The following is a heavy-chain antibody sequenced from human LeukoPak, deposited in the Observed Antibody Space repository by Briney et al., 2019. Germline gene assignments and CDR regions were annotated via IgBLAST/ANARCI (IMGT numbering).Heavy chain of an antibody. CDR3: AQGGGYDSFDY. Sequence: SETLSLSCTVSGGSINSYYWSWIRQPPGKGLEWIGYIHYSGSTNYNPSLRSRVTISVDTSKNQFSLKLSSVTAADTAVYYCAQGGGYDSFDYWGQGTLVTVSS. J-gene: IGHJ4*02. D-gene: IGHD5-12*01. CDR1: GGSINSYY. CDR2: IHYSGST. V-gene: IGHV4-59*01.